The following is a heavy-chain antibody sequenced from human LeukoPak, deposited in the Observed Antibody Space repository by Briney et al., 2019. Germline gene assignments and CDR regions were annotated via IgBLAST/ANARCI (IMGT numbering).Heavy chain of an antibody. J-gene: IGHJ4*02. CDR2: INPNSGGT. Sequence: ASVQVSCKTSGYTFTDYYMHWVRQAPGQGLEWMGWINPNSGGTKYAQRFQGRVTMTRDTSITTTYMGLSRLASDDTALYYCARYSSAWMTFDYWGQGTLVTVSS. D-gene: IGHD6-19*01. CDR1: GYTFTDYY. V-gene: IGHV1-2*02. CDR3: ARYSSAWMTFDY.